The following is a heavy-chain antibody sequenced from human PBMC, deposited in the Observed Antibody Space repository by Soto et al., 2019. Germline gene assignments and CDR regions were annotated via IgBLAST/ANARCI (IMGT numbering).Heavy chain of an antibody. Sequence: PGGSLRLSCAASGFTFSSYWMHWVRQAPGKGLVWVSRINSDGSSTSYADSVKGRFTISRDSAKNTLYLQMNSLRAEDTAVYYCARGPIVGAPDYWGQGTLVTVSS. CDR2: INSDGSST. D-gene: IGHD1-26*01. CDR1: GFTFSSYW. V-gene: IGHV3-74*01. J-gene: IGHJ4*02. CDR3: ARGPIVGAPDY.